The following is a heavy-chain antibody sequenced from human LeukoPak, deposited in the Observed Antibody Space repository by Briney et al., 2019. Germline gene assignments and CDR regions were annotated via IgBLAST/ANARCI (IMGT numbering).Heavy chain of an antibody. J-gene: IGHJ5*02. D-gene: IGHD6-13*01. Sequence: GGSLRLSCAASGFTFSSYWMHWVRQAPGKGLVWVSRINNDGSSTSYADSVKGRFTISRDNAKNTLYLQMDSLRAEDTAVYYCARPTREGSSWYWWFDPWGQGTLVTVSS. CDR1: GFTFSSYW. CDR2: INNDGSST. CDR3: ARPTREGSSWYWWFDP. V-gene: IGHV3-74*01.